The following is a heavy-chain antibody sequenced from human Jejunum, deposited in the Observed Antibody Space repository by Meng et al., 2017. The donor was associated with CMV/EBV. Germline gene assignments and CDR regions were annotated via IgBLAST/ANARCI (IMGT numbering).Heavy chain of an antibody. CDR1: NDYY. Sequence: NDYYMSWIRQAPGKGLGWLSYVSGSGSTIYYADSVKGRFTISRDNAKNSLYLQMNSLRAEDTAVYYCARDDGSGEYRMTYYGMDVWGQGTTVTVSS. V-gene: IGHV3-11*01. CDR3: ARDDGSGEYRMTYYGMDV. CDR2: VSGSGSTI. J-gene: IGHJ6*02. D-gene: IGHD2-2*02.